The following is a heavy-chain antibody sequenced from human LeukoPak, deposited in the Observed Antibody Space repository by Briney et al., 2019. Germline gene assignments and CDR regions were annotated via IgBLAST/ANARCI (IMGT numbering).Heavy chain of an antibody. CDR1: GFIVNTYY. CDR2: IYSDGST. J-gene: IGHJ4*02. D-gene: IGHD1-26*01. CDR3: ARIYSGSHYS. V-gene: IGHV3-53*01. Sequence: GGSLRLSCAASGFIVNTYYMSWVRQAPGKGLEWVSIIYSDGSTYYADSVKGRFTISRDTSKNMLYLQMNSLRAEDTAVYYCARIYSGSHYSWGQGTLVTISS.